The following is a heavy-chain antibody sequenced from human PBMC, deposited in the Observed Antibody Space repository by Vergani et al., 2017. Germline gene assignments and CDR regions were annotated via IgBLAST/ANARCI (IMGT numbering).Heavy chain of an antibody. J-gene: IGHJ4*02. CDR2: IYSTGST. V-gene: IGHV4-31*03. Sequence: QVQLQESGPGLVKPSQTLSLTCSVSGDSISSGVYYWNWIRHHPGKGLEWIGYIYSTGSTHHNQSLRRRINMSVDTSKNQFSLKRNSVTAADTAMYYCARMGGYDEGDACRIGYFDSWGPGILVTVSS. CDR1: GDSISSGVYY. CDR3: ARMGGYDEGDACRIGYFDS. D-gene: IGHD3-22*01.